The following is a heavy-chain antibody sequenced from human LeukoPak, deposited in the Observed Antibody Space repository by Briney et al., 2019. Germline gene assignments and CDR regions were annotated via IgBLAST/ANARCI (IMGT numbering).Heavy chain of an antibody. CDR1: GDSISTYQ. CDR2: VYYSGST. Sequence: SETLSLTCTVSGDSISTYQWSWIRQPPGKELEWIGNVYYSGSTNYNPSLKSRVTISVDTSKNQFSLKLSSVTAADTAVYYCARGVLVGVSDVWGKGTTVTVSS. CDR3: ARGVLVGVSDV. J-gene: IGHJ6*04. V-gene: IGHV4-59*01. D-gene: IGHD2-15*01.